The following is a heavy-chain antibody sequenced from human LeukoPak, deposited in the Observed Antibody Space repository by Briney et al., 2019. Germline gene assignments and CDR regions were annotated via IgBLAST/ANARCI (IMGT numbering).Heavy chain of an antibody. J-gene: IGHJ4*02. CDR1: GFTFSNYP. V-gene: IGHV3-30*01. CDR2: ISYDGSNK. CDR3: ARAPRLLTGNNGVDC. D-gene: IGHD2-21*01. Sequence: GGSLRLSCSASGFTFSNYPMQWVGQTPGKGLEWVAVISYDGSNKFYSDSVKGRSTVSRDNSNNTLSLQINSLRPEDTAVYYCARAPRLLTGNNGVDCWGLGTRVTVSS.